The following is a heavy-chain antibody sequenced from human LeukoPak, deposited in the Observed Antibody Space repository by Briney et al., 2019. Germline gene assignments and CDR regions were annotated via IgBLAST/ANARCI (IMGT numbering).Heavy chain of an antibody. V-gene: IGHV1-69*13. Sequence: SVKVSCKASGYTFTSYDINWVRQATGQGLEWMGGIIPIFGTANYAQKFQGRVTITADESTSTAYMELSSLRSEDTAVYYCARVVSDNWFDPWGQGTLVTVSS. CDR1: GYTFTSYD. J-gene: IGHJ5*02. CDR2: IIPIFGTA. D-gene: IGHD1-26*01. CDR3: ARVVSDNWFDP.